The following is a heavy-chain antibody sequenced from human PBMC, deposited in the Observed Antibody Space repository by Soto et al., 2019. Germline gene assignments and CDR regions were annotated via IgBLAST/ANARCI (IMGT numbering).Heavy chain of an antibody. D-gene: IGHD3-9*01. Sequence: QPGGSLRLSCAASGFTFSSYAMHWVRQAPGKGLEWVAVISYDGSNKYYADSVKGRFTISRDNSKNTLYLQMNSLRAEDTAVYYCARLTINGMDVWGQGTTVTVSS. J-gene: IGHJ6*02. CDR3: ARLTINGMDV. V-gene: IGHV3-30-3*01. CDR1: GFTFSSYA. CDR2: ISYDGSNK.